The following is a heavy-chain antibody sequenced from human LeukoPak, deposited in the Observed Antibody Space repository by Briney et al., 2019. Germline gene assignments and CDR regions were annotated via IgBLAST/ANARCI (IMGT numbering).Heavy chain of an antibody. Sequence: SETLSLTCTVYGGSFSGYYWSWIRQPPGKGLEWIGEINHSGSTNYNPSLKSRVTISVDTSKNQFSLKLSSVTAADTAVYYCARAQKQQLVAWFDPWGQGTLVTVSS. V-gene: IGHV4-34*01. CDR1: GGSFSGYY. D-gene: IGHD6-13*01. CDR2: INHSGST. J-gene: IGHJ5*02. CDR3: ARAQKQQLVAWFDP.